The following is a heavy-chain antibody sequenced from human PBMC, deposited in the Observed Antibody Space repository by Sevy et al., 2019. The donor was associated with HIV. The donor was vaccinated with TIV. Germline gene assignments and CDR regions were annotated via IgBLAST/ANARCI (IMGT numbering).Heavy chain of an antibody. J-gene: IGHJ5*02. D-gene: IGHD2-15*01. Sequence: ASVKVSCKVTGYSLSKLTIHWVRQAPGKGLEWMGSSDPKDGVIIYAQTFQGRLTMTEDTSTDTAYMELSSLTSDDTAVYFCAIVGLGYYSGSSYYQGDWLDPWGQGTLVTVSS. CDR1: GYSLSKLT. CDR3: AIVGLGYYSGSSYYQGDWLDP. CDR2: SDPKDGVI. V-gene: IGHV1-24*01.